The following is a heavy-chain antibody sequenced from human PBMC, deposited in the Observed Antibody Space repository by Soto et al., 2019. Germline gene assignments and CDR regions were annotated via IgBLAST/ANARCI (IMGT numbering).Heavy chain of an antibody. CDR3: AKDRARSPHDY. CDR2: ISGSGGST. V-gene: IGHV3-23*01. CDR1: VFTFSSHA. D-gene: IGHD6-19*01. Sequence: PGWSLRLSCASSVFTFSSHAMSWVRQAPGKGLEWVSAISGSGGSTYYADSVKGRFTISRDNSKNTLYLQMNSLRAEDTAVYYCAKDRARSPHDYWGQGTLVTVSS. J-gene: IGHJ4*02.